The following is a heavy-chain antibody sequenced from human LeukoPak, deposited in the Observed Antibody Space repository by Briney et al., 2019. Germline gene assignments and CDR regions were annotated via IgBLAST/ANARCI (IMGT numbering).Heavy chain of an antibody. CDR1: GFTFSSYA. J-gene: IGHJ4*02. Sequence: GGSLRLSCAASGFTFSSYAMHWVRQAPGKGLEWVAVISYDGSNKYYADSVKGRFTISRDYSKNTLYLQMNSLRAEDTAVYYCARDGYCSGGSCLPRYWGQGTLVTVSS. D-gene: IGHD2-15*01. CDR2: ISYDGSNK. V-gene: IGHV3-30-3*01. CDR3: ARDGYCSGGSCLPRY.